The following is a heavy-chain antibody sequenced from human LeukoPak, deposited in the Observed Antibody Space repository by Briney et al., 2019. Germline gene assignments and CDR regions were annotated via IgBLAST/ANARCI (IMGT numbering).Heavy chain of an antibody. V-gene: IGHV3-74*01. J-gene: IGHJ4*02. CDR1: GFTFSSYW. D-gene: IGHD1-26*01. CDR3: AKIAETSGSYGQGYDY. CDR2: INSDGSST. Sequence: GGSLRLSCAASGFTFSSYWMHWVRQAPGKGLVWVSRINSDGSSTSYADSVKGRFTISRDNAKNTLYLQMNSLRAEDTAISYCAKIAETSGSYGQGYDYWGQGTLVTVSS.